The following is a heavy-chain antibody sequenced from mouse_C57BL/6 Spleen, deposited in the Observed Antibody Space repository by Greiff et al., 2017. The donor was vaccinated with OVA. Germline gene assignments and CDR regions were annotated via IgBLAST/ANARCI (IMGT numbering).Heavy chain of an antibody. CDR3: AAVTGTYYAMDY. CDR2: IDPNRGGT. Sequence: QVQLQQPGAELVKPGASVKLSCKASGYTFTSYWMHWVKQRPGRGLEWIGRIDPNRGGTKYHEKFKSKATLPVDNPSSTAYMQRSSLTSEDSAVYYCAAVTGTYYAMDYWCQGTSVTVSS. J-gene: IGHJ4*01. D-gene: IGHD4-1*01. V-gene: IGHV1-72*01. CDR1: GYTFTSYW.